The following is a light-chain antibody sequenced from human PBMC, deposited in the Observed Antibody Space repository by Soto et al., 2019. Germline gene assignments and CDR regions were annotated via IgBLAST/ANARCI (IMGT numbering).Light chain of an antibody. CDR2: GAS. J-gene: IGKJ1*01. V-gene: IGKV3-15*01. Sequence: EIVMRHSPATLSVSPGERATLSCRASQSVRSNLAWHQQKPGQAPRLLIYGASTRATGIPARFSGSGSGTEFTLTISSLQSEDFAVYYCQQYNNWPRTFGPGTKVDI. CDR1: QSVRSN. CDR3: QQYNNWPRT.